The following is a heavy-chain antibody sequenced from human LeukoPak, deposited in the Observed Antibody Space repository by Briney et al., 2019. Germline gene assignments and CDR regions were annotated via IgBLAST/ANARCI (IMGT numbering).Heavy chain of an antibody. CDR3: ARDRSSAFDY. V-gene: IGHV3-48*01. Sequence: GGSLRLSCAASGFTFSSYGMNWVRQAPGKRLEWVSYISSSSDSIYYADSVKGRFTISRDNSKNTLYLQVNSLRAEDTAVYYCARDRSSAFDYWGQGTLVTVSS. CDR2: ISSSSDSI. J-gene: IGHJ4*02. CDR1: GFTFSSYG. D-gene: IGHD6-25*01.